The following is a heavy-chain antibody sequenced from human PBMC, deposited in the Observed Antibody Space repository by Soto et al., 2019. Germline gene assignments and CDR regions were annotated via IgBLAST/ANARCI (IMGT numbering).Heavy chain of an antibody. CDR1: GGSISSYY. CDR3: ARVPRGQLVNYYYYMDV. J-gene: IGHJ6*03. Sequence: SETLSLTCTASGGSISSYYWIWIRQPPGMGLEWIGYIYYSGSTNYNPSLKSRVTISVDTSKNQFSLKLSSVTAADTAVYYCARVPRGQLVNYYYYMDVWGKGTTVTVSS. V-gene: IGHV4-59*01. CDR2: IYYSGST. D-gene: IGHD6-13*01.